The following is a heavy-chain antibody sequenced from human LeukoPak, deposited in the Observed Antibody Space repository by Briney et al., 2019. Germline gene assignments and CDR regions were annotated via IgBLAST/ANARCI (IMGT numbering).Heavy chain of an antibody. J-gene: IGHJ4*02. CDR3: AKDINYGGAAAPLLR. CDR1: GFTFSSYA. Sequence: GGSLRLSCAASGFTFSSYAMSWARQAPGKGLEWVSAISGSGGSTYYADSVKGRFTISRDNSKNTLYLQMNSLRAEDTAVYYCAKDINYGGAAAPLLRWGQGTLVTVSS. V-gene: IGHV3-23*01. D-gene: IGHD6-13*01. CDR2: ISGSGGST.